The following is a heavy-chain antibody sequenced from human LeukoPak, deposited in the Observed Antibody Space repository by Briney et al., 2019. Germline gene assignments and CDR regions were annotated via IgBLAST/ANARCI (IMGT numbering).Heavy chain of an antibody. V-gene: IGHV3-9*01. D-gene: IGHD2-15*01. CDR3: AKGGVVVAAKDYYGMDV. J-gene: IGHJ6*02. CDR2: ISWNSGSI. CDR1: GFTFDDYA. Sequence: GRSLRLSCAASGFTFDDYAMHWVRQAPGKGLEWVSGISWNSGSIGYADSVKGRFTISRDNAMNSLYLQMNSLRAEDTALYYCAKGGVVVAAKDYYGMDVWGQGTTVTVSS.